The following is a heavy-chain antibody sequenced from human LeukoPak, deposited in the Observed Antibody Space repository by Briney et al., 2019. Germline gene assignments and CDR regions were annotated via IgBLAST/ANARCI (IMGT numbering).Heavy chain of an antibody. CDR1: GFTFSIYS. CDR3: ARVAAGAETHTLHYHYMDV. J-gene: IGHJ6*03. Sequence: PGRSLRLSCAASGFTFSIYSLTWVRQAPGKGLEWVSSISSSSTYIYYADSVRGRFTISRDNAQNSLYLQMNSPRAEDMAVYSCARVAAGAETHTLHYHYMDVWGKGTTVTVSS. D-gene: IGHD6-13*01. V-gene: IGHV3-21*01. CDR2: ISSSSTYI.